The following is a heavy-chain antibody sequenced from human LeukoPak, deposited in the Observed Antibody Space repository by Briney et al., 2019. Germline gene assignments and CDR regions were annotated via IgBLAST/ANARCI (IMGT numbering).Heavy chain of an antibody. Sequence: PGGSLRLSCTVSGFTVSSNYMSWVRQAPGKGLEWVSVIYSGGSTYYADSVKGRFTISRDNSKNTLYLQMNSLRAEDTAVYYCARDEMGVAGRNFDYWGQGTLVTVSS. J-gene: IGHJ4*02. D-gene: IGHD6-19*01. CDR2: IYSGGST. CDR3: ARDEMGVAGRNFDY. CDR1: GFTVSSNY. V-gene: IGHV3-53*01.